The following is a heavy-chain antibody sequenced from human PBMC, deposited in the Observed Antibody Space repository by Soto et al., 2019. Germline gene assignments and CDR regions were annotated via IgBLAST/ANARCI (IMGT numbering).Heavy chain of an antibody. CDR3: ASGKGAYVWGSYPLRY. V-gene: IGHV1-18*04. D-gene: IGHD3-16*02. J-gene: IGHJ4*02. CDR2: ISAYNGNT. Sequence: QVQLVQSGAEVKKPGASVKVSCKASGYTFTSYGISWVRQAPGQGLEWMGWISAYNGNTNYAQKLQGRVTMTTDTSTSTADMELRSLRSDDTAVYYCASGKGAYVWGSYPLRYWGQGTLVTVSS. CDR1: GYTFTSYG.